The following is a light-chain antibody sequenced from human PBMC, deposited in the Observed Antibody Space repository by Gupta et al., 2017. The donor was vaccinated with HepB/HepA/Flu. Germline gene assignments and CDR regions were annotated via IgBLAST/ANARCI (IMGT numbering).Light chain of an antibody. CDR1: QSVSSS. CDR2: GAS. J-gene: IGKJ2*01. V-gene: IGKV3-15*01. CDR3: QQEDNWPYT. Sequence: TAMMHSPATLSVSPGERATRSCRASQSVSSSLGWYQQKPGQAPRLLIYGASTRATAIPARFSGSGSGTKFTLTISSLQSEDFAVYYCQQEDNWPYTFGQGTKMEIK.